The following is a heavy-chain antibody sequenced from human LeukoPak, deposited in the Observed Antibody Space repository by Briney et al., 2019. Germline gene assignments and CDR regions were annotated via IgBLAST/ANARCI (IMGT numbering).Heavy chain of an antibody. Sequence: GGSLRLSCAASGFTFSSYAMSWVRQAPGKGLEWVSSITSSSSYAFYADSVKGRFTISRDNAKSSLYLQMNNLRAEDTAVYYCARDRLHYGEYEKTLDYWGQGTLVTVSS. CDR2: ITSSSSYA. CDR1: GFTFSSYA. CDR3: ARDRLHYGEYEKTLDY. V-gene: IGHV3-21*01. J-gene: IGHJ4*02. D-gene: IGHD4-17*01.